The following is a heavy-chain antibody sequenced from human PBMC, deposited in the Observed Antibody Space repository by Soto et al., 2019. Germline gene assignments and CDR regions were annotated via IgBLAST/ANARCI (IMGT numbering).Heavy chain of an antibody. CDR1: GFTFSSYA. CDR2: ISGSGGST. V-gene: IGHV3-23*01. J-gene: IGHJ4*02. Sequence: HPGGSLRLSCAASGFTFSSYAMSWVRQAPGKGLEWVSAISGSGGSTYYADSVKGRFTISRDNSKNTLYLQMNSLRAEDTAVYYCAKWPREYCSSTSCYSSGYWGQGTLVTVSS. CDR3: AKWPREYCSSTSCYSSGY. D-gene: IGHD2-2*02.